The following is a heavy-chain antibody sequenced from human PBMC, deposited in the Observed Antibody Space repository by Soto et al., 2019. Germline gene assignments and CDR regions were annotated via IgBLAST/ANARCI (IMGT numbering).Heavy chain of an antibody. CDR1: GYSISSSNW. V-gene: IGHV4-28*01. Sequence: QVQLQESGPGLVKPSDTLSLTCAVSGYSISSSNWWGWIRQPPGKGLEWIGYMYYSGTTYYNPSLKSRGTRSGDTSQDQFSLKLTSVTAVDTAAYYCAKREIQGPIDYWGQGTLVTVSS. CDR3: AKREIQGPIDY. D-gene: IGHD1-26*01. J-gene: IGHJ4*02. CDR2: MYYSGTT.